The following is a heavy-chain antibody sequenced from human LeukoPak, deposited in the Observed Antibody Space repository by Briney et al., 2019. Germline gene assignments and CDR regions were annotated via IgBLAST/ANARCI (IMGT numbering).Heavy chain of an antibody. CDR1: GLTFSSYA. D-gene: IGHD3-10*01. CDR3: AKVRFGDLSPFDY. V-gene: IGHV3-23*01. Sequence: GGSLRLSCAASGLTFSSYAMSWVRQAPGQGLEWVSAVGGSGGSTNYADSVEGRFTISRDNSKNTLYLQMNSLRAEDTAVYYCAKVRFGDLSPFDYWGQGTLVTVSS. J-gene: IGHJ4*02. CDR2: VGGSGGST.